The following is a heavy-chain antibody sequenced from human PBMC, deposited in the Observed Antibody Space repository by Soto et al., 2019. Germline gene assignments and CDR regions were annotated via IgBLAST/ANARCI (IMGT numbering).Heavy chain of an antibody. D-gene: IGHD2-2*01. CDR3: ARAGYCSSTSCYRLGYYGMDV. Sequence: GGSLRLSCAASGFTFSSYDMHWVRQATGKGLEWVSAIGTAGDPYYPGSVKGRFTISRENAKNSLYLQMNSLRAGDTAVYYCARAGYCSSTSCYRLGYYGMDVWGQGTTVTVSS. CDR1: GFTFSSYD. V-gene: IGHV3-13*05. J-gene: IGHJ6*02. CDR2: IGTAGDP.